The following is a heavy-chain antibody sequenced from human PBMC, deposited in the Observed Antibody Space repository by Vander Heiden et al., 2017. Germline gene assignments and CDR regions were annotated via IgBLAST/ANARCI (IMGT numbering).Heavy chain of an antibody. V-gene: IGHV4-34*01. D-gene: IGHD3-3*01. CDR1: GGSFSGYY. CDR3: ARDGGFLEWLA. Sequence: QVQLQQWGAGLVKPSETLSLTCAVYGGSFSGYYWSWIRQPPGKGLEWIGEINHSGSTNYNPSLKSRVTISVDTSKNQFSLKLSSVTAADTAVYYCARDGGFLEWLAWGQGTLVTVSS. J-gene: IGHJ5*02. CDR2: INHSGST.